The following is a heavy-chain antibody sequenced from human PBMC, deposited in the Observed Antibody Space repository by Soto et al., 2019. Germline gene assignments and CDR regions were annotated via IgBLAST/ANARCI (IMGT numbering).Heavy chain of an antibody. CDR3: SKDFRLELRVP. V-gene: IGHV3-23*01. D-gene: IGHD1-7*01. Sequence: GGSLRLSCAASGFTFSSYAMSWVRQAPGKGLEWVSAISGSGGSTYYADSVKGRFTISRDNSKNTLYLQMNSLRAEDTAVYYWSKDFRLELRVPWCQGTLVTVS. CDR2: ISGSGGST. J-gene: IGHJ5*02. CDR1: GFTFSSYA.